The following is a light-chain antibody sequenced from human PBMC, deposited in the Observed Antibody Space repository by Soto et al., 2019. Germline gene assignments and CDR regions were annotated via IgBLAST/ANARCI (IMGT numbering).Light chain of an antibody. CDR2: GAS. J-gene: IGKJ5*01. V-gene: IGKV3-20*01. CDR3: QQPGTSPIT. CDR1: QTFIRNY. Sequence: EIVLTQSPDTLSLSPGERVTLSSRASQTFIRNYLAWHQQKPGQNPRILVYGASSRATGIPDRFSGIVSGTDFNLTISRLETEDCAVYEGQQPGTSPITFGQGTRLEIK.